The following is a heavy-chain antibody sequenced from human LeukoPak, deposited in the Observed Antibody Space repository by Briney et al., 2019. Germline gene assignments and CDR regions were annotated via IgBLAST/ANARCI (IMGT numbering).Heavy chain of an antibody. Sequence: SETLSLTCAVYGGTFSGYYWNWIRQPPGKGLEWIGEINHFGSTNYNPSLESRVTISVDTSKNQFSLKLSSVTAADTAVYYCPRSCSSVSCSDFDSWGRGTLVTVSS. D-gene: IGHD2-2*01. CDR1: GGTFSGYY. V-gene: IGHV4-34*08. CDR3: PRSCSSVSCSDFDS. CDR2: INHFGST. J-gene: IGHJ4*02.